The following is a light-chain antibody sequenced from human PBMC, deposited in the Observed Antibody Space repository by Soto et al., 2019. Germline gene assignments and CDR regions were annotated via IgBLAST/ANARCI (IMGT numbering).Light chain of an antibody. V-gene: IGKV1-5*01. CDR3: QQYATYMIT. CDR2: DVS. J-gene: IGKJ4*01. CDR1: QSVNKW. Sequence: DIQMTQFPSTLSADVGDRVTITCRASQSVNKWLAWYQQKPGKAPRLLMYDVSILESGVPSRFSGSGSGAEFTLTISSLQPEDSATYYCQQYATYMITFGGGTKVGFK.